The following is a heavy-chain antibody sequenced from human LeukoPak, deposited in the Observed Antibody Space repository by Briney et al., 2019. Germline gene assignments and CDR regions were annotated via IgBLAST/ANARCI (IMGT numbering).Heavy chain of an antibody. CDR2: ISSSGSTL. CDR3: ARGVEPLAANTLAY. V-gene: IGHV3-11*01. J-gene: IGHJ4*02. CDR1: GFTFSDNY. D-gene: IGHD1-14*01. Sequence: GGSLRLSCAASGFTFSDNYMSWIRQAPGKGLEWISYISSSGSTLYYADSVQGRFTISRDNSKNTLYLEMNSLSPDDTAVYYCARGVEPLAANTLAYWGQGTLVTVSS.